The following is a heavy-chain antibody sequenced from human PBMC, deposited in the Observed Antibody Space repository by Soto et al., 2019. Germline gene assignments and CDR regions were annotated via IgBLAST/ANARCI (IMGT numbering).Heavy chain of an antibody. CDR1: GYTFTSYG. CDR3: ARVSWESRYCSSNSCYLGNRFDP. CDR2: ISAYNGNT. V-gene: IGHV1-18*01. J-gene: IGHJ5*02. D-gene: IGHD2-2*01. Sequence: QVQLVQSGAEVKKPGASVKVSCKASGYTFTSYGISWVRQAPGQGLEWTVWISAYNGNTNYAQKLQGRVTMTTDTSTSTAYLQLRSLRPDDRAEYYCARVSWESRYCSSNSCYLGNRFDPWGPGTLVIVSS.